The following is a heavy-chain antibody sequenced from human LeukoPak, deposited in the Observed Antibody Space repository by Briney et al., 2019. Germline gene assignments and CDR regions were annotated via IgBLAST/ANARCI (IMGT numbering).Heavy chain of an antibody. CDR1: GFIFSDYY. CDR2: ISSSGSAI. CDR3: ARDRSYGDYAYYYYYGMDV. Sequence: GGSLRLSCAASGFIFSDYYMSWIRQAPGKGLEWVSYISSSGSAIYYADSVKGRFTMSRDNAKNSLYLQMNSLRAEDTAVYYCARDRSYGDYAYYYYYGMDVWGQGTTVTVSS. D-gene: IGHD4-17*01. V-gene: IGHV3-11*01. J-gene: IGHJ6*02.